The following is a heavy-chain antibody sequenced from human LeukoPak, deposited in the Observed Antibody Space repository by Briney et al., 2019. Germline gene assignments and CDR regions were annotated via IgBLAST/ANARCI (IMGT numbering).Heavy chain of an antibody. Sequence: GGSLRLSCAASGFTFSSYSMNWVRQTPGKGLEWVSSISRSSSYIYYTDSVKGRFTISRDNAKNSLYLQMNSLRAEDTAVHYCARASRDQVIVVVVAATRDAFDIWGQGTMVTVSS. CDR2: ISRSSSYI. J-gene: IGHJ3*02. D-gene: IGHD2-15*01. V-gene: IGHV3-21*01. CDR1: GFTFSSYS. CDR3: ARASRDQVIVVVVAATRDAFDI.